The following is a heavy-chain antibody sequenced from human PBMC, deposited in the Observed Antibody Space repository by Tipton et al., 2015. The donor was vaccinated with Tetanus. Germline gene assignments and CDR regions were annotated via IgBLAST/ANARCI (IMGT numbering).Heavy chain of an antibody. CDR2: ISTYIGNT. V-gene: IGHV1-18*04. CDR1: GYIFTNHP. D-gene: IGHD2-15*01. Sequence: QLVQSGAEVKKPGASVKVSCKTSGYIFTNHPIAWVRQAPGHGLEWMGWISTYIGNTNYAQNFQGRVTMTPDTSTATAYMELRSLTSDDTAVYYCATTQGFCSGDACSPDYWGQGTLVTVSS. CDR3: ATTQGFCSGDACSPDY. J-gene: IGHJ4*02.